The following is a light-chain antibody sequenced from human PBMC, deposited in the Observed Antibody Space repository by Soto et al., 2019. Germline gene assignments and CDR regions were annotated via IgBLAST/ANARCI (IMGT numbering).Light chain of an antibody. Sequence: EFVLTQSPGTLSLSPGERATLSCRASQSVSSSYLAWYQQKPGQAPRILIYGASTRATGIPDRFSGSGSGTDFTLTISRLEPEDFAVYYCQQYGSSPPLTLGGGTKVEIK. V-gene: IGKV3-20*01. CDR3: QQYGSSPPLT. CDR2: GAS. J-gene: IGKJ4*01. CDR1: QSVSSSY.